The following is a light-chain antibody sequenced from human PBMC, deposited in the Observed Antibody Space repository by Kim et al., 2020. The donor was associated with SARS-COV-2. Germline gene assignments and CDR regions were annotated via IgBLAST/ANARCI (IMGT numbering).Light chain of an antibody. V-gene: IGLV3-9*01. J-gene: IGLJ2*01. CDR3: QGWDASTDVV. Sequence: ALGQTARITYGGKHMGRKSVHWYQQKPRQAPVLVIYRDSKRPSGIPERFSGSNSGNTATLTISRAQAGDETNYYCQGWDASTDVVFGGGTQLTVL. CDR2: RDS. CDR1: HMGRKS.